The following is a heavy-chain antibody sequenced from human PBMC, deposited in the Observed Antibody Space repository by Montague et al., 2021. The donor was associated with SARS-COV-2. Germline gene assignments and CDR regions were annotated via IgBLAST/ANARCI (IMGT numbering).Heavy chain of an antibody. J-gene: IGHJ6*02. Sequence: SLRLSCAASGFTFSSYSMNWVRQAPGKGLEWVSFISSSSSYIYYTDSVKGRFTISRDNAKNSLYLQMNSLRAEDTAVYYCARARGIGNYYYGMDVWGQGTTLTVSS. CDR2: ISSSSSYI. D-gene: IGHD2-21*01. CDR3: ARARGIGNYYYGMDV. CDR1: GFTFSSYS. V-gene: IGHV3-21*01.